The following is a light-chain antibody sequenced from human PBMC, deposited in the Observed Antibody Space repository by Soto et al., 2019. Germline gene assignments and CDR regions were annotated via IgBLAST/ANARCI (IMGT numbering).Light chain of an antibody. CDR2: DAS. CDR3: QQRSNWPPYT. CDR1: QSVSSY. V-gene: IGKV3-11*01. J-gene: IGKJ2*01. Sequence: EIVLTQSPATLSLSPGERATLSCRASQSVSSYLAWYQQKPGQAPRLLIYDASNRATGIPARFSGSGSGTDFTLTNSSLGPEDFAVYYCQQRSNWPPYTFGQGTKLEIK.